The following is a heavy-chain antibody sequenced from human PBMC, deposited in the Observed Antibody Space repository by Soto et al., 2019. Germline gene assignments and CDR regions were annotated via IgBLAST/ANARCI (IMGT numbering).Heavy chain of an antibody. Sequence: ASVKVSGKASGYTFTSYGISWVRQAPGQGLEWMGWISAYNGNTNYAQKLQGRVTMTTDTSTSTAYMELRSLRSDDTAVYYCARDRPNSSPSDAFDIWGQGTMVTVSS. V-gene: IGHV1-18*01. J-gene: IGHJ3*02. CDR3: ARDRPNSSPSDAFDI. D-gene: IGHD6-13*01. CDR2: ISAYNGNT. CDR1: GYTFTSYG.